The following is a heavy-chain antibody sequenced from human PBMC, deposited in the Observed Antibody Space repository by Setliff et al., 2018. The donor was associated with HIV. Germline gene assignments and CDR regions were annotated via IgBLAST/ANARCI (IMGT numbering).Heavy chain of an antibody. J-gene: IGHJ4*02. CDR1: GGTFSGYG. Sequence: ASVKVSCKASGGTFSGYGISWVRQAPGQGLEWMGGIIPIFDTTNYAQKLQGRVTMTTDTSTSTAYMELRSLRSDDTAVYYCARVYYGSGSTGDYWGQGTLVTVSS. CDR2: IIPIFDTT. V-gene: IGHV1-69*05. D-gene: IGHD3-10*01. CDR3: ARVYYGSGSTGDY.